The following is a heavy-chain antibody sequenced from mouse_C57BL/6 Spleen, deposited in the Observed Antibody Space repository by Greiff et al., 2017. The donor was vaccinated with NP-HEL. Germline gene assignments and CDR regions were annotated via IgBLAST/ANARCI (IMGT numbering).Heavy chain of an antibody. V-gene: IGHV5-9*01. CDR3: ARRSEGFAY. CDR1: GFTFSSYT. Sequence: EVKVVESGGGLVKPGGSLKLSCAASGFTFSSYTMSWVRQTPEKRLEWVATISGGGGNTYYPDSVKGRFTISRDNAKNTLYLQMSSLRSEDTALYYCARRSEGFAYWGQGTLVTVSA. J-gene: IGHJ3*01. CDR2: ISGGGGNT.